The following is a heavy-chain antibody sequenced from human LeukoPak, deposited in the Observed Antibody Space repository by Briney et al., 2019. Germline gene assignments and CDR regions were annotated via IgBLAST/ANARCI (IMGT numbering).Heavy chain of an antibody. Sequence: SDTLSLTCTVSGGSIICYYWSWIRQPPGKGLEWISSIYYSGSTNYTPSLKSRVTVSLDTSKNQFSLKLSSVTAADTAVYYCARHRGSNLNRSFDFWGQGTLVTVSS. J-gene: IGHJ4*02. CDR2: IYYSGST. D-gene: IGHD1-14*01. CDR1: GGSIICYY. CDR3: ARHRGSNLNRSFDF. V-gene: IGHV4-59*08.